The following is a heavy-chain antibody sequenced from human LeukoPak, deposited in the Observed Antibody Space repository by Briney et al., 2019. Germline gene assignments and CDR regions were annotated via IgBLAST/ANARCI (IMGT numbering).Heavy chain of an antibody. CDR2: IYYTGST. V-gene: IGHV4-59*01. D-gene: IGHD5-18*01. CDR3: ARGYYDSYGYRFDY. CDR1: GGSISSYY. J-gene: IGHJ4*02. Sequence: SETLSLTCTVSGGSISSYYWSWIRQPPGKGLEWIGYIYYTGSTNYNPSLKSRVTISVDSSKNQFSLRLSSVTAADTAVYYCARGYYDSYGYRFDYWGQGTLVTVSS.